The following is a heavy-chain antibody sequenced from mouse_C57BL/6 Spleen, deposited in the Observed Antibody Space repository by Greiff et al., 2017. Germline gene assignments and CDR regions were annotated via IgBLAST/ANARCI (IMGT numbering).Heavy chain of an antibody. J-gene: IGHJ2*01. V-gene: IGHV1-82*01. CDR1: GYAFSSSW. Sequence: QVQLQQSGPELVKPGASVKISCKASGYAFSSSWMNWVKQRPGKGLEWIGRIYPGDGDTNYNRKFKGKATLTADKSSSTAYMQLSSLTSEDSAVYFCARYYGPYYFDYWGQGTTLTVSS. CDR3: ARYYGPYYFDY. CDR2: IYPGDGDT. D-gene: IGHD1-1*01.